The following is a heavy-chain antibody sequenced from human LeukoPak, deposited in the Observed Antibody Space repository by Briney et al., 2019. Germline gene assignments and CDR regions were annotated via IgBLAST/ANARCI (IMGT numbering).Heavy chain of an antibody. CDR3: VREGFYFFDF. Sequence: PGGSLRLSCVASEFTFRSYDMHWVRQVPGKGLEWVANIKQDGSETTYADSVRGRFTIFRDNAKDSVYLQMNSLRAEDSATYYCVREGFYFFDFWGQGTLVTVSS. CDR1: EFTFRSYD. V-gene: IGHV3-7*01. CDR2: IKQDGSET. J-gene: IGHJ4*01.